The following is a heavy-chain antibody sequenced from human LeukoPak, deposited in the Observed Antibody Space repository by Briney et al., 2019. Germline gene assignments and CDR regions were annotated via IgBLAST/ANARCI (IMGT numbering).Heavy chain of an antibody. CDR2: INPSGGST. CDR3: ARAESVYYDFWSGYYGAFDY. CDR1: GYTFTGYY. D-gene: IGHD3-3*01. V-gene: IGHV1-46*01. J-gene: IGHJ4*02. Sequence: ASVKVSCKASGYTFTGYYMHWVRQAPGQGLEWMGIINPSGGSTSYAQKFQGRVTMTKDTSTSTVYMELSSLRSEDTAVYYCARAESVYYDFWSGYYGAFDYWGQGTLVTVSS.